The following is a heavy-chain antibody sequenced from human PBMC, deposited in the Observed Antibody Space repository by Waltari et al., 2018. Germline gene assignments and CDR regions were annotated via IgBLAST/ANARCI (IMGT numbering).Heavy chain of an antibody. D-gene: IGHD2-2*03. CDR1: GGSLSSYY. CDR3: ARWIYYYYYYMDV. V-gene: IGHV4-59*01. CDR2: IYYSGST. Sequence: QVQLQESGPGLVKPSETLSLTCTVSGGSLSSYYWSWDRQPPGKGLEWIGYIYYSGSTNYNPSLKSRVTISVDTSKNLFSLKLSSVTAADTAVYYCARWIYYYYYYMDVWGKGTTVTISS. J-gene: IGHJ6*03.